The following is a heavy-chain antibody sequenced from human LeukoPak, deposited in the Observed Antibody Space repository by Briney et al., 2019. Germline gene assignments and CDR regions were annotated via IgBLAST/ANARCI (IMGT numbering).Heavy chain of an antibody. V-gene: IGHV3-30*02. Sequence: GGSLRLSCAASGFTFSNYGMHWVRQAPGKGLKWVAFIRYDGTTQYYADSVKGRFTISRDNSKNTLYLQMNSLRAEDTAIYYCAKDKIWGEDYFDYWGQGTLVTVSS. J-gene: IGHJ4*02. CDR3: AKDKIWGEDYFDY. CDR2: IRYDGTTQ. CDR1: GFTFSNYG. D-gene: IGHD3-16*01.